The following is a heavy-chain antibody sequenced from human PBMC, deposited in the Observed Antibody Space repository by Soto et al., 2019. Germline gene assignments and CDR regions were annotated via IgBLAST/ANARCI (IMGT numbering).Heavy chain of an antibody. CDR3: VRDRWGQFAP. CDR2: ISPRGSDT. CDR1: GFNFNIYA. J-gene: IGHJ5*02. V-gene: IGHV3-23*01. D-gene: IGHD7-27*01. Sequence: EGQLLESGGGLVQAGGSLRLSCTTSGFNFNIYAMTWGRQAPGKGLEWVSAISPRGSDTYYADSVRGRFTISRENSKSTVYLEMNSLRAGATAVYYGVRDRWGQFAPWGQGSLVTVSS.